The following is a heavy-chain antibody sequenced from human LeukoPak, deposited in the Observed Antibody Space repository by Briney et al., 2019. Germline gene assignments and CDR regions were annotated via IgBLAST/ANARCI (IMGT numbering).Heavy chain of an antibody. J-gene: IGHJ4*02. Sequence: GESLKISCKGSGYSFTSYWIGWVRQMPGKGLEWMGIIYPGDSDTRYSPSFQGQVTISADKSISTAYLQWSSLKASDTAMYYCARHVYPTMFHYGSSGYYFDYWGQGTLVTVSS. D-gene: IGHD3-22*01. V-gene: IGHV5-51*01. CDR1: GYSFTSYW. CDR2: IYPGDSDT. CDR3: ARHVYPTMFHYGSSGYYFDY.